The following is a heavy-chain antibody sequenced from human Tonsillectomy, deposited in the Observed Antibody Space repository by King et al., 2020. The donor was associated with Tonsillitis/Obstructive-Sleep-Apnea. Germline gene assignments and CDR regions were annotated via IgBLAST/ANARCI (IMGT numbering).Heavy chain of an antibody. CDR1: GGSVSSGSYY. J-gene: IGHJ4*02. CDR3: ARVGPRSDFWSGYYLPYFDY. D-gene: IGHD3-3*01. CDR2: IYYSGST. V-gene: IGHV4-61*01. Sequence: QLQESGPGLVKPSETLSLTCTVSGGSVSSGSYYWSWIRQPPGKGLEWIGYIYYSGSTNYNPSLKSRVTISVDTSKNQFSLKLSSVTAADTAVYYCARVGPRSDFWSGYYLPYFDYWGQGTLVTVSS.